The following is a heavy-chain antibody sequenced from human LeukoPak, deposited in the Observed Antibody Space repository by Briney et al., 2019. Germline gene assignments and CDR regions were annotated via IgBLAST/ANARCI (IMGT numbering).Heavy chain of an antibody. CDR1: GGSISTSSYY. V-gene: IGHV4-39*07. CDR3: ARDLIPTVTTIH. CDR2: IYHSGST. D-gene: IGHD4-17*01. J-gene: IGHJ4*02. Sequence: SETLSLTCTVSGGSISTSSYYWGWIRQPPGKGLEWIGTIYHSGSTYYNPSLKSRVTISVDTSKNQFSLKLSSVTAADTAVYYCARDLIPTVTTIHWGQGTLVTVSS.